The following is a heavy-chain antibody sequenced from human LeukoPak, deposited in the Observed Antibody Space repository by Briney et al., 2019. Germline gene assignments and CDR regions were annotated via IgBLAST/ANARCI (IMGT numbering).Heavy chain of an antibody. V-gene: IGHV1-8*03. CDR3: ARVSSSSWYVDY. J-gene: IGHJ4*02. CDR1: GYTFTSYD. D-gene: IGHD6-13*01. Sequence: EASVEVSCKASGYTFTSYDINWVRQATGQGLEWMGWMNPNSGNTGYAQKFQGRVTITRNTSISTAYMELSSLRSEDTAVYYCARVSSSSWYVDYWGQGTLVTVSS. CDR2: MNPNSGNT.